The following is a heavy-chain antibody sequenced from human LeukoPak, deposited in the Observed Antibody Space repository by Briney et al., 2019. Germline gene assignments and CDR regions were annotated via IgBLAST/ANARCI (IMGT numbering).Heavy chain of an antibody. CDR2: IYHSGST. J-gene: IGHJ5*02. CDR1: GGSISSSNW. D-gene: IGHD2-15*01. CDR3: ATSRDRSCSGGSCYHHWFDP. Sequence: SETLSLTCAVSGGSISSSNWWSWVRQPPGKGLEWIGEIYHSGSTNYNPPLKSRVTISVDKSKNQFSLKLSSVTAADTAVYYCATSRDRSCSGGSCYHHWFDPWGQGTLVTVSS. V-gene: IGHV4-4*02.